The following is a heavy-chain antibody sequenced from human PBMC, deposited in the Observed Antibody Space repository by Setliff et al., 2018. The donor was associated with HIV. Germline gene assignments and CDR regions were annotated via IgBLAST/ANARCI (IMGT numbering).Heavy chain of an antibody. CDR2: IYAGGST. CDR3: ASGRNRDYVGYGMDV. CDR1: GLTDTYNY. D-gene: IGHD3-10*02. V-gene: IGHV3-53*01. J-gene: IGHJ6*04. Sequence: GGSLRLSCAASGLTDTYNYMSWVRQAPGKGLEWVSVIYAGGSTYYADSVKGRFTISRDNSKNMLYLQMDSLRAEDTAVYYCASGRNRDYVGYGMDVWGKGTTVTVSS.